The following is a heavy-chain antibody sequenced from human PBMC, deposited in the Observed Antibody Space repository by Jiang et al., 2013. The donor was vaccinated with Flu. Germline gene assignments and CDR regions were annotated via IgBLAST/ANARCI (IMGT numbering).Heavy chain of an antibody. CDR3: ASPGGGYVSSSDYFDS. D-gene: IGHD3-16*01. J-gene: IGHJ4*02. V-gene: IGHV1-69*04. Sequence: SGAEVKKPGSSVKVSCKASGVIFSSYAISWVRQAPGQGLEWMGGIIPVLGLANYAQKFQGRVTITADKSTITAYMVLSSLRSEDTAVYYCASPGGGYVSSSDYFDSWGQGTLVTVSS. CDR1: GVIFSSYA. CDR2: IIPVLGLA.